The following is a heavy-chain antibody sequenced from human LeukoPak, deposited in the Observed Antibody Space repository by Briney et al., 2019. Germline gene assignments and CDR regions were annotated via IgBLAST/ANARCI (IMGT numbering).Heavy chain of an antibody. CDR3: AKDISAAAGTIYDY. J-gene: IGHJ4*02. D-gene: IGHD6-13*01. V-gene: IGHV3-43D*03. CDR2: ISWDGGST. CDR1: GFIFDDYA. Sequence: GGSLRLSCAASGFIFDDYAMHWVRQAPGKGLEWVSLISWDGGSTYYADSVKGRFTISRDNSKNSLYLQMNSLRAEDTALYYCAKDISAAAGTIYDYWGQGTLVTVSS.